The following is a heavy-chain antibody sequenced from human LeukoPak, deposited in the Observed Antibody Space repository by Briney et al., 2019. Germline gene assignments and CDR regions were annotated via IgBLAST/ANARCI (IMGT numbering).Heavy chain of an antibody. CDR2: IYHSRST. D-gene: IGHD4/OR15-4a*01. CDR1: GYSISSGYY. CDR3: AREDPRTKVPEGMDV. J-gene: IGHJ6*02. Sequence: SETLSLTCTVSGYSISSGYYWGWIRQPPGKGLEWIGSIYHSRSTYYNPSLKSRVTISVDTSKNQFSLKLSSVTAADTAVYYCAREDPRTKVPEGMDVWGQGTTVTVSS. V-gene: IGHV4-38-2*02.